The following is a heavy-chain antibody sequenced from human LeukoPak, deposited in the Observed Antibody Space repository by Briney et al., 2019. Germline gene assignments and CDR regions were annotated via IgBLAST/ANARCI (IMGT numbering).Heavy chain of an antibody. V-gene: IGHV3-7*04. CDR1: GFSFSSYW. CDR3: ARGQVTSVTGLAAFDI. J-gene: IGHJ3*02. CDR2: INQHGSEK. D-gene: IGHD4-17*01. Sequence: PGGSLRLSCVASGFSFSSYWMNWVRQAPGKGLEWVANINQHGSEKYYVDSVKGRFTISRDNAENSLYLQMNSLRAEDTAVYYCARGQVTSVTGLAAFDIWGQGTTVTVSS.